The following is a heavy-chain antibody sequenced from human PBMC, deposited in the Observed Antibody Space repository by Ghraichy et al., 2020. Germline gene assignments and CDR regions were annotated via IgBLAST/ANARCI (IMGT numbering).Heavy chain of an antibody. CDR1: GGSISSYY. CDR3: ARQEKDFWSGYYPNYYYGMDV. V-gene: IGHV4-59*08. CDR2: IYYSGST. J-gene: IGHJ6*02. D-gene: IGHD3-3*01. Sequence: SQTLSLTCTVSGGSISSYYWSWIRQPPGKGLEWIGYIYYSGSTNYNPSLKSRVTISVDTSKNQFSLKLSSVTAADTAVYYCARQEKDFWSGYYPNYYYGMDVWGQGTTVTVSS.